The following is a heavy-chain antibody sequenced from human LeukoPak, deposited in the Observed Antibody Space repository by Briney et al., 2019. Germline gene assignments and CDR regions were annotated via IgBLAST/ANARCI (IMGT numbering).Heavy chain of an antibody. CDR3: ARVGSSGWVTFLKYYFDY. D-gene: IGHD6-19*01. CDR2: IKQDGSEK. V-gene: IGHV3-7*01. CDR1: GFTLSSYW. Sequence: GGSLRLSCAASGFTLSSYWMSWVRQAPGKGLEWVANIKQDGSEKYYVDSVKGRFTISRDNAKNSLYLQMNSLRAEDTAVYYCARVGSSGWVTFLKYYFDYWGQGTLVTVSS. J-gene: IGHJ4*02.